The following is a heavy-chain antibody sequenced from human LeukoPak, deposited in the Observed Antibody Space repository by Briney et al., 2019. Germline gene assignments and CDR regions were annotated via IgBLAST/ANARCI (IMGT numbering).Heavy chain of an antibody. J-gene: IGHJ4*02. CDR2: ISGSSYYI. D-gene: IGHD4-17*01. CDR1: GFTFSSYN. V-gene: IGHV3-21*01. CDR3: ANEVGYGDRFDY. Sequence: GGSLRLSCAASGFTFSSYNMNWVRQAPGKGLEWVSSISGSSYYIYYADSVKGRFTISRDNAKNSLYLQMDSLRAEDTAVYYCANEVGYGDRFDYRGQGTLVTVSS.